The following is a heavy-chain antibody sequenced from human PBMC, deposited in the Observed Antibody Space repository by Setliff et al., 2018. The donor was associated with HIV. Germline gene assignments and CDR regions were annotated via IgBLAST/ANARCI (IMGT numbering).Heavy chain of an antibody. CDR3: ATKGAEWELPDMIFDY. J-gene: IGHJ4*02. CDR2: VYNSGTT. V-gene: IGHV4-4*08. D-gene: IGHD1-26*01. CDR1: GASSSSHY. Sequence: SETLSLTCTVSGASSSSHYWSWIRQPPGKAPEWIGYVYNSGTTKYNPSLKSRVTISVDTSKNQFSLKLSSVTAADTAVYYCATKGAEWELPDMIFDYWGQGTLVTVSS.